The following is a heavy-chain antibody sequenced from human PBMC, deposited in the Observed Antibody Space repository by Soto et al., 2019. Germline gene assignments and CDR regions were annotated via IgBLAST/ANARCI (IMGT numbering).Heavy chain of an antibody. J-gene: IGHJ6*02. CDR2: ISWNSGSI. V-gene: IGHV3-9*01. Sequence: LRLSCAASGFTFDDYAMHWVRQAPGKGLEWVSGISWNSGSIGYADSVKGRFSISRDNGRNSLYLQMNSLRAEDTAFYYCAKGWNSASCSLVKYYGMDVWGQGTTVTVSS. CDR1: GFTFDDYA. D-gene: IGHD2-2*01. CDR3: AKGWNSASCSLVKYYGMDV.